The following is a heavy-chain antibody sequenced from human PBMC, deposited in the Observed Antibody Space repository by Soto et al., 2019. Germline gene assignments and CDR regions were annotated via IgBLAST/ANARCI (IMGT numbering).Heavy chain of an antibody. J-gene: IGHJ6*02. Sequence: QVQLVQSGAEVKKPGSSVKVSCKASGGTFSSYAISWVRQAPGQGLEWMGGIIPIFGTANYAQKFQGRVTITADNFYGTAYMAPSILRSEATAVYYCASDRGMSVLLWCEEAGEDGIAVWGQGTTVTV. CDR2: IIPIFGTA. CDR3: ASDRGMSVLLWCEEAGEDGIAV. CDR1: GGTFSSYA. V-gene: IGHV1-69*06. D-gene: IGHD3-10*01.